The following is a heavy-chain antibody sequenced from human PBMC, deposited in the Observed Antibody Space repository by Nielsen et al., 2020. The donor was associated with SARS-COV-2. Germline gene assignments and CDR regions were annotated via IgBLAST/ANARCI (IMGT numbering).Heavy chain of an antibody. CDR3: ARQDIVLMVYETRFDP. CDR1: GASIRSYY. J-gene: IGHJ5*02. CDR2: IHNIGST. Sequence: SETLSLTCTVSGASIRSYYWSWIRQPPGKGLEWIGYIHNIGSTNYNPPLKSRVTISADTSKNQFSLKLSSVTAADTAVYYCARQDIVLMVYETRFDPWGQGTLVTVSS. V-gene: IGHV4-59*08. D-gene: IGHD2-8*01.